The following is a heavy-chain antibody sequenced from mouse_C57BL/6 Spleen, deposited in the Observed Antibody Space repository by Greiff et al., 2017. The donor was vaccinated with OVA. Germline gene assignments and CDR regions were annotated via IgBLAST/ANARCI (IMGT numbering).Heavy chain of an antibody. CDR3: ARSRGDY. V-gene: IGHV1-81*01. J-gene: IGHJ2*01. CDR1: GYTFTSYG. CDR2: IYPRSGNP. Sequence: VQLQESGAELARPGASVKLSCTASGYTFTSYGINWVKQRTGQGLEWIGRIYPRSGNPTYNEKFKGKATLTADKSPSTAYMELRSLASEDTAVYVCARSRGDYWGQGTTLTVSS.